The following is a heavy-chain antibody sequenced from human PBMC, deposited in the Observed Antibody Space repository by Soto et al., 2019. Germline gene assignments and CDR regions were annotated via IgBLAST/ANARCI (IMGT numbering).Heavy chain of an antibody. CDR1: GFTCRSYV. CDR2: TSYDGSNN. D-gene: IGHD3-16*01. Sequence: QVQLVESGGGVVQPGTSLSLSCVGSGFTCRSYVIHWVRQAPGKGLEWVALTSYDGSNNFYGYSVKGRFTISRHNSRNTVELQLDRLRVADTALYYCARWGTTGGLDVWGQGTLVSVSS. CDR3: ARWGTTGGLDV. J-gene: IGHJ4*02. V-gene: IGHV3-33*05.